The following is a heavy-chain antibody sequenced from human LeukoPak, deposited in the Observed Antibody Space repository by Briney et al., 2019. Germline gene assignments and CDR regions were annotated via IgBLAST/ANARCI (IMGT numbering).Heavy chain of an antibody. CDR1: GFTFSSYA. D-gene: IGHD1-20*01. CDR3: ARPRDWRSITPDAFDI. Sequence: GGSLRLSCAASGFTFSSYAMHWVRQAPGKGLEWVAVISYDGSNKYYADSVKGRFTISRDNSKNTLYLQMNSLRAEDTAVYYCARPRDWRSITPDAFDIWGQGTMVTVSS. V-gene: IGHV3-30-3*01. J-gene: IGHJ3*02. CDR2: ISYDGSNK.